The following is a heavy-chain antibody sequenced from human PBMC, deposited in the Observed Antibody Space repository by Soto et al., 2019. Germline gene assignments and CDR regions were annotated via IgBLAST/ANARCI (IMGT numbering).Heavy chain of an antibody. Sequence: SETLSLTCTVSGGSISSSSYYWGWIRQPPGKGLEWIGSIYYSGSTYYNPSLKSRVTISVDTSKNQFSLKLSSVTAADTAVYYCARGPGGGTFDYWGQGTLVTVSS. CDR1: GGSISSSSYY. V-gene: IGHV4-39*07. J-gene: IGHJ4*02. CDR2: IYYSGST. CDR3: ARGPGGGTFDY. D-gene: IGHD3-16*01.